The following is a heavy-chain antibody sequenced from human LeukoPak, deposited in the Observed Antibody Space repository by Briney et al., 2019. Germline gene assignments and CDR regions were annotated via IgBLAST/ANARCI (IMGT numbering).Heavy chain of an antibody. CDR3: AKEIRPNDY. CDR2: ISYDGSNK. V-gene: IGHV3-30*04. D-gene: IGHD4-17*01. Sequence: GRSLRLSCAASGFTFSSYAMHWVRQAPGKGLEWVAVISYDGSNKYYADSVKGRFTISRDNSKNTVYLHMNSLRPDDTAVYYCAKEIRPNDYWGQGTLVTVSS. J-gene: IGHJ4*02. CDR1: GFTFSSYA.